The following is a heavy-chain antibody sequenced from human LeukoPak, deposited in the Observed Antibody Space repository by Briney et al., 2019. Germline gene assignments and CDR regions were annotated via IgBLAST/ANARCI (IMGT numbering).Heavy chain of an antibody. CDR1: GVSISSYY. D-gene: IGHD6-19*01. Sequence: SETLSLTCTVSGVSISSYYWSWLRQPPGKGLEGIGYIYYSGSTNYNPSLKSRDTISVDASKHQFSLGLHSVPAADPPVFFCARQGWLTLYYFDYWGQGTLVTVSS. CDR2: IYYSGST. V-gene: IGHV4-59*08. J-gene: IGHJ4*02. CDR3: ARQGWLTLYYFDY.